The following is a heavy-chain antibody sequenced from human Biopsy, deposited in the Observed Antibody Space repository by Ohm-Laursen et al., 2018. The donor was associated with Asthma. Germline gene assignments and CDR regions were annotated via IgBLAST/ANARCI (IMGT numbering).Heavy chain of an antibody. CDR3: LRDTLGYYFDI. CDR2: ITFDGSTQ. J-gene: IGHJ4*02. Sequence: SSLRLSCAASGRHFGSYNMHWARQAPGKGLEWVAVITFDGSTQHYGDSVKGRFTISRDNSKNMLFLQMNSLRAEDTAVYYCLRDTLGYYFDIWGQGTLVTVSS. CDR1: GRHFGSYN. D-gene: IGHD6-13*01. V-gene: IGHV3-30-3*01.